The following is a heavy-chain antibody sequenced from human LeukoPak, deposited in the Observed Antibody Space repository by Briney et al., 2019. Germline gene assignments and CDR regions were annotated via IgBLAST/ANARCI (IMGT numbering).Heavy chain of an antibody. CDR1: GSSISSYY. CDR3: ARSGYYDFWSGYYVY. J-gene: IGHJ4*02. V-gene: IGHV4-59*01. D-gene: IGHD3-3*01. CDR2: IYYSGSV. Sequence: RPSETLSLTCSVSGSSISSYYWSWIRQPPGKGLEWIGYIYYSGSVNYNPSLKGRVTMSADASNNQFSLNLTSVTAADTAVYFCARSGYYDFWSGYYVYWGQRTLVTVSS.